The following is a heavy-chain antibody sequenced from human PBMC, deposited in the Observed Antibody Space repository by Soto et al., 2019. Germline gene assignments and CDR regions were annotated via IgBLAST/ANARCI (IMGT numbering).Heavy chain of an antibody. CDR2: INPKDGPT. D-gene: IGHD2-21*02. J-gene: IGHJ5*02. CDR3: ARGRKVVATPARDDWFDP. Sequence: QVQLVQSGAEVRRPGASVRVSCKASGYSFIDYYINWVRQAPGQGLEWMGWINPKDGPTKSAQKFQDWVTMTSDTSHTTAYLDLRSDDTAVYYCARGRKVVATPARDDWFDPWGQGTLVTVSS. CDR1: GYSFIDYY. V-gene: IGHV1-2*04.